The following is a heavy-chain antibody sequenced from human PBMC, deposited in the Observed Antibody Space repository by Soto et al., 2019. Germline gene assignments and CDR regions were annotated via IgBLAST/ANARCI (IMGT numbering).Heavy chain of an antibody. D-gene: IGHD6-19*01. CDR2: INTNSGGT. CDR1: GYTFTDYY. Sequence: ASVKVSCKASGYTFTDYYIHWVRQAPGQGLECMGWINTNSGGTNYAQRFQGRVTLTRDTSISTASMELRRLTSDDTALYFCAKDREVTVAGTVDHWGQGTLVTVSS. J-gene: IGHJ5*02. V-gene: IGHV1-2*02. CDR3: AKDREVTVAGTVDH.